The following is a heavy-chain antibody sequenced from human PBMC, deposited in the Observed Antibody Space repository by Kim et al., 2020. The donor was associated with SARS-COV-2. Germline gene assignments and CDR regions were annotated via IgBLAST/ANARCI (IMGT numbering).Heavy chain of an antibody. Sequence: GESLKISCKGSGYRFTNYWIGWVRQMPGKGLEWMGVIYRGDSDTIYSLSFQGQVTISVDRSINTAYLQWSSLKASDTAMYYCARLPSTGSETYWGFDYWGQGTLVTVSS. CDR1: GYRFTNYW. CDR2: IYRGDSDT. V-gene: IGHV5-51*01. J-gene: IGHJ4*02. CDR3: ARLPSTGSETYWGFDY. D-gene: IGHD2-15*01.